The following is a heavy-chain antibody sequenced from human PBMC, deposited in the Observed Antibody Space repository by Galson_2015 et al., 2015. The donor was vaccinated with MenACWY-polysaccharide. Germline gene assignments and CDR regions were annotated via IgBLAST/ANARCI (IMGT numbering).Heavy chain of an antibody. V-gene: IGHV4-39*07. CDR3: ARDLGHGGDSDF. J-gene: IGHJ4*02. D-gene: IGHD4-23*01. CDR2: LHYSGIA. CDR1: GASLTNTNFH. Sequence: SETLSLTCPVSGASLTNTNFHWGWLRQPPGKGLEWIGSLHYSGIANYNPSLKRRITISRDTSKNQFFLKLTSVIAADTAVYYCARDLGHGGDSDFWGQGILVTVSS.